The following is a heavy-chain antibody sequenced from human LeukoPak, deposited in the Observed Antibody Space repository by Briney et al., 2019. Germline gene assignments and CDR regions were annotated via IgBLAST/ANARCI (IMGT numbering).Heavy chain of an antibody. D-gene: IGHD5-18*01. V-gene: IGHV3-30*02. J-gene: IGHJ4*02. CDR2: IRYDARNI. CDR3: AKDIYSYGELDH. CDR1: GFTFSNYG. Sequence: PGGSLRLSCAASGFTFSNYGMHWVRQAPGKGLEWVAFIRYDARNIYYADSVKGRFTTSRDNSKKTLYLQMNSLRAEDTAFYYCAKDIYSYGELDHWGQGTLVIVSS.